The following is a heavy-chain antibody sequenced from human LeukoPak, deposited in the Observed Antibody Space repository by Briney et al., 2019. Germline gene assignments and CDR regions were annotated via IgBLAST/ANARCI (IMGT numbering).Heavy chain of an antibody. CDR1: GFTFSSYG. D-gene: IGHD3-22*01. CDR3: ARGGHYYDSSGYEPFFDY. CDR2: IWYDGSNK. Sequence: GGSLRLSCAASGFTFSSYGMHWVRQAPGKGLEWVAVIWYDGSNKYYADSVKGRFTISRDNSKNTLYLQMNSLRAEDTTVYYCARGGHYYDSSGYEPFFDYWGQGTLVTVSS. J-gene: IGHJ4*02. V-gene: IGHV3-33*01.